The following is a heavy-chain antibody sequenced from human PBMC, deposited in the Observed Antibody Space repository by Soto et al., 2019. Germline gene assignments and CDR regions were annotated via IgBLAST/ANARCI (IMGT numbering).Heavy chain of an antibody. CDR1: GFTFSDYY. Sequence: GGSLRLSCAASGFTFSDYYMSWIRQAPGKGLEWVSYISSSGSTIYYADSVKGRFTISRDNAKNSLYLQMNSLRAEDTAVYYCASYCGGDCYSIRGLAYWGQGTLVTVSS. D-gene: IGHD2-21*02. J-gene: IGHJ4*02. CDR3: ASYCGGDCYSIRGLAY. V-gene: IGHV3-11*01. CDR2: ISSSGSTI.